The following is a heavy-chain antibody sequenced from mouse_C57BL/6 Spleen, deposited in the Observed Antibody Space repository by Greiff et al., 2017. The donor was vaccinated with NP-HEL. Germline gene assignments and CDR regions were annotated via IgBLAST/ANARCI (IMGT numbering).Heavy chain of an antibody. D-gene: IGHD1-1*01. CDR3: ARSGHSGSSYYWYFDV. CDR2: IHPNSGST. J-gene: IGHJ1*03. Sequence: QVQLQQPGAELVKPGASVKLSCKASGYTFTSYWMHWVKQRPGQGLEWIGMIHPNSGSTNYNEKFKSKATLTVDKSSSTAYMQLSSLTSEDSAVYYCARSGHSGSSYYWYFDVWGTGTTVTVSS. CDR1: GYTFTSYW. V-gene: IGHV1-64*01.